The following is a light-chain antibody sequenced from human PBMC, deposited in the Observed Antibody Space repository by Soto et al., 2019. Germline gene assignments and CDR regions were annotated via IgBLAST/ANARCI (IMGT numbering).Light chain of an antibody. Sequence: DIQMTQSPSTLSASVGDRVTITCRSSPRNCVWLARYQQNPGKAPNLLIYKTSTLESGVPSRFSGSGASTEFKLTISSLQPDDFAVYHCQQYDSYTLTFGQGTKLEIK. CDR1: PRNCVW. J-gene: IGKJ1*01. CDR2: KTS. CDR3: QQYDSYTLT. V-gene: IGKV1-5*03.